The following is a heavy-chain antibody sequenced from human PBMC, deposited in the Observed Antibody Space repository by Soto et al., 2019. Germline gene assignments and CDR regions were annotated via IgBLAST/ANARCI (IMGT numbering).Heavy chain of an antibody. D-gene: IGHD2-15*01. V-gene: IGHV3-7*03. Sequence: GGSLRLSCAVSGSTFRSYSMSWVRQAPGKGLEWVANIKQDGGEKYYVGSVKGRFTVSRDNAKNSLYLQMNSLRAEDTAVYYCARDTQTYYFDYWGQGTLVTVSS. J-gene: IGHJ4*02. CDR2: IKQDGGEK. CDR3: ARDTQTYYFDY. CDR1: GSTFRSYS.